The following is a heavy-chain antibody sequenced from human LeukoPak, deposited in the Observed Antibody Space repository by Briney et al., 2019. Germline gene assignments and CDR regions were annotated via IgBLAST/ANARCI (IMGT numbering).Heavy chain of an antibody. CDR2: IYYSGST. D-gene: IGHD6-19*01. J-gene: IGHJ3*02. V-gene: IGHV4-59*01. CDR1: GGSISSYY. CDR3: ARDGTSRSGHALDI. Sequence: PSETLSLTCTVSGGSISSYYWSWIRQPPGKGLEWIGYIYYSGSTNYNPSLKSRVTISVDTSKNQFSLKLSSVTAADTAVYYCARDGTSRSGHALDIWGQGTMVTVSS.